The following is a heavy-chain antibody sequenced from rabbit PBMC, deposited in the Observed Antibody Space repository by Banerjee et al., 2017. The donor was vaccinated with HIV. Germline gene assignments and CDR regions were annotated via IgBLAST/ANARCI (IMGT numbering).Heavy chain of an antibody. CDR3: ARGMPGNL. D-gene: IGHD3-1*01. CDR1: GLDLSNNYV. Sequence: QEQLVESGGGLVQPGGSLKLSCKASGLDLSNNYVMCWVRQAPGKGLEWIACIYTSSGTTWYASWVNGRFTISRSTSLNTVDLKMTSLTAADTATYFCARGMPGNLWGQGTLVTVS. CDR2: IYTSSGTT. V-gene: IGHV1S43*01. J-gene: IGHJ4*01.